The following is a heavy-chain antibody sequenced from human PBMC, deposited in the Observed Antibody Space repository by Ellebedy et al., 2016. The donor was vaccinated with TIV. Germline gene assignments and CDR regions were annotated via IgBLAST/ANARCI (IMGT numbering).Heavy chain of an antibody. CDR3: ATARHSPYYFDY. Sequence: ASVKVSXKVSGYTLTELSMHWVRQAPGKGLEWMGGFDPEDGETIYAQKFQGRVTMTEDTSTDTAYMELSSLRSEDTAVYYCATARHSPYYFDYWGQGTLVTVSS. J-gene: IGHJ4*02. CDR2: FDPEDGET. V-gene: IGHV1-24*01. CDR1: GYTLTELS.